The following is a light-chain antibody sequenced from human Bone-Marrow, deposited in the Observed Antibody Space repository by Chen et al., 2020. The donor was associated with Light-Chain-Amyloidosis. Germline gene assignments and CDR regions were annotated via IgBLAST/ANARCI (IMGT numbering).Light chain of an antibody. V-gene: IGLV2-14*01. Sequence: QSALTQPASVSGSPGQSITIPCTGTSSDICNYKYVSWYQQHPGNAPKLMIYEVSNRPSGVSNRFSGSKSGNTASLTISGLQAEDEADYYCSSYTTSSTWVFGGGTKLTVL. CDR3: SSYTTSSTWV. J-gene: IGLJ3*02. CDR1: SSDICNYKY. CDR2: EVS.